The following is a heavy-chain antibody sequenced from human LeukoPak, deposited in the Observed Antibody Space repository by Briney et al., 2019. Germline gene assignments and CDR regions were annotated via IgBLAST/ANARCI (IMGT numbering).Heavy chain of an antibody. D-gene: IGHD6-13*01. V-gene: IGHV3-23*01. CDR2: ISGSGGST. Sequence: GGSLRLSCAASGFTFSSYAMSWVRQAPGKGLERVSAISGSGGSTYYADSVKGRFTISRDNSKNTLYLQMNSLRAEDTAVYYCANLMDQQLASFDYWGQGTLVTVSS. CDR1: GFTFSSYA. J-gene: IGHJ4*02. CDR3: ANLMDQQLASFDY.